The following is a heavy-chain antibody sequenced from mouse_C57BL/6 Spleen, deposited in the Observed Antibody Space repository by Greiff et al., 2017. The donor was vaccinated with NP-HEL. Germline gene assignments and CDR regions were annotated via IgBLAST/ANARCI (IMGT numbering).Heavy chain of an antibody. J-gene: IGHJ2*01. CDR1: GYTFTDYY. CDR3: ARGLSYYSNSNSRFGY. D-gene: IGHD2-5*01. V-gene: IGHV1-26*01. Sequence: VQLQQSGPELVKPGASVKISCKASGYTFTDYYMNWVKQSHGKSLEWIGDINPNNGGTSYNQKFKGKATLTVDKSSSTAYMELRSLTSEDSAVYYCARGLSYYSNSNSRFGYWGQGTTLTVSS. CDR2: INPNNGGT.